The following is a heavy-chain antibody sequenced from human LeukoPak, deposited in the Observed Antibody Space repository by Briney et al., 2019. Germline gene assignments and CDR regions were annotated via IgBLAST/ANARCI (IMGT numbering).Heavy chain of an antibody. CDR2: IRYDGSNK. CDR3: ARNGGIVVVAYFDY. J-gene: IGHJ4*02. V-gene: IGHV3-30*02. D-gene: IGHD3-22*01. CDR1: GFTFSSYG. Sequence: GGSLRLSCAASGFTFSSYGMHWVRQAPGKGLEWVAFIRYDGSNKYYADSVKGRFTISRDNSKNTLYLQMNSLRAEDTAVYYCARNGGIVVVAYFDYWGQGTLVTVSS.